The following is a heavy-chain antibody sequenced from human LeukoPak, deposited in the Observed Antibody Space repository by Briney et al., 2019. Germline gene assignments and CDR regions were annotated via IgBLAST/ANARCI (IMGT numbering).Heavy chain of an antibody. Sequence: GVSVKVSCKASGYTFTSYGISWVRQAPGQGLEWMGWISAYNGNTNDAQKLQGSVTMTTDTSTSTAYMELRSLRSDDTGVYYCARVPLDHYYYGMDVWGQGTTVTVSS. V-gene: IGHV1-18*01. CDR1: GYTFTSYG. CDR2: ISAYNGNT. J-gene: IGHJ6*02. CDR3: ARVPLDHYYYGMDV.